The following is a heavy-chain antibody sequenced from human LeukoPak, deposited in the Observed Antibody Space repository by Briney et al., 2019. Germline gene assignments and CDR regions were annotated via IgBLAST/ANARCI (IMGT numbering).Heavy chain of an antibody. CDR2: ISGSGGST. V-gene: IGHV3-23*01. CDR3: AKDLAGATDY. Sequence: ETLSLTCTVSGGSINSYYWSWVRQAPGKGLEWVSAISGSGGSTYYADSVKGRFTISRDNSKNTLYLQMNSLRAEDTAVYYCAKDLAGATDYWGQGTLVTVSS. CDR1: GGSINSYY. J-gene: IGHJ4*02. D-gene: IGHD1-26*01.